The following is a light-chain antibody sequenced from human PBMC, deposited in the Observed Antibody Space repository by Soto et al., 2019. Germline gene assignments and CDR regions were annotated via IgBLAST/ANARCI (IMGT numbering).Light chain of an antibody. V-gene: IGKV1-12*01. CDR2: DAS. CDR1: QGISGW. CDR3: QQGNSFPLT. Sequence: DIQMTQSPSSVSASVGDRLTITCRASQGISGWLAWYQQKPGKAPNLLIYDASTLRNGVPSRFSGSGSGTYFTLTISNLQPGDFATYYCQQGNSFPLTFGGGTKVDIK. J-gene: IGKJ4*01.